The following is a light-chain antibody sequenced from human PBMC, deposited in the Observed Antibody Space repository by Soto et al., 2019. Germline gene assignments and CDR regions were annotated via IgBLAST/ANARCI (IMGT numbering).Light chain of an antibody. CDR3: QQYDISPPT. V-gene: IGKV3-20*01. J-gene: IGKJ2*01. CDR1: QSVGSY. CDR2: GAS. Sequence: EIVLTQSPGTLSLSPGERVTLSCRASQSVGSYLTWYQQKPGQAPRLLIYGASSRHTGVPVRFSGSGSGTDVTLTITRLQPGDFAVYYCQQYDISPPTFGQGTKVEIK.